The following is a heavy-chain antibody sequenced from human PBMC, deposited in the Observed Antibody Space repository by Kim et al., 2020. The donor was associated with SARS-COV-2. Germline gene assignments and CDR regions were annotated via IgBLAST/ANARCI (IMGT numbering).Heavy chain of an antibody. J-gene: IGHJ2*01. Sequence: SETLSLTCTVSGGSISYYSWSWIRQPPGKGLEWIGYVFDSGSTKYNPSPKSRVTISLDTSKKQFSLQLTSVTAADTAAYYCARGNSYYYGSGYPRFWYF. CDR2: VFDSGST. V-gene: IGHV4-59*01. CDR3: ARGNSYYYGSGYPRFWYF. D-gene: IGHD3-22*01. CDR1: GGSISYYS.